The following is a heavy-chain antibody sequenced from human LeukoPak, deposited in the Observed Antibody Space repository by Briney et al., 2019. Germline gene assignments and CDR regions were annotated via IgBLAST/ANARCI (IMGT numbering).Heavy chain of an antibody. CDR3: AKRIGHNSGHFDC. CDR1: RFTFSTYT. CDR2: ISSSSSYI. D-gene: IGHD1-1*01. Sequence: GGSLRLSCAASRFTFSTYTMNWVRQAPGKGLEWVSSISSSSSYIYYADSVKGRFTISRDNAKNSLYLQMDNLRAEDTAVYYCAKRIGHNSGHFDCWGQGTLVTVSS. V-gene: IGHV3-21*04. J-gene: IGHJ4*02.